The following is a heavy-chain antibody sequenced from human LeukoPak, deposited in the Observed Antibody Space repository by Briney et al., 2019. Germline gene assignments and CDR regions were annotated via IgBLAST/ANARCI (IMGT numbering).Heavy chain of an antibody. Sequence: GGSLRLSCTASGFTFGDYAMGWVRQAPGKGLEWVGFIRSKAYGGTTEYAASVKGRFTISRDDSKSIAYLQMNSLKTEDTAVYYCARSGIVGAILYYYYYYMDVWGKGTTVTVSS. CDR3: ARSGIVGAILYYYYYYMDV. D-gene: IGHD1-26*01. CDR2: IRSKAYGGTT. CDR1: GFTFGDYA. J-gene: IGHJ6*03. V-gene: IGHV3-49*04.